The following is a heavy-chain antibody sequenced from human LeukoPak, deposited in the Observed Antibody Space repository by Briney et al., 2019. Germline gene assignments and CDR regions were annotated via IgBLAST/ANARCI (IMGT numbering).Heavy chain of an antibody. J-gene: IGHJ6*03. CDR2: IYYSGST. CDR1: GCSISTSRYY. Sequence: SGTLSLTCTVSGCSISTSRYYWGWIRQPPGKGLEWIGNIYYSGSTYYNPSLKSRVTISVDTSKNHFSLKLSSVTAADTAVYYCARGGGMGHYYYYMDVWGKRTTVTISS. D-gene: IGHD5-24*01. CDR3: ARGGGMGHYYYYMDV. V-gene: IGHV4-39*07.